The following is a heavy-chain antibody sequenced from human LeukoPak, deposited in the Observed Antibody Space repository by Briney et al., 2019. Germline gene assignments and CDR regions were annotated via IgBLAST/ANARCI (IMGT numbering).Heavy chain of an antibody. J-gene: IGHJ6*03. CDR1: GYTFTGYY. Sequence: ASVKVSCKASGYTFTGYYMHWVRQAPGQGLEWMGWINPNSGGTNYAQKFQGRVTITRNTSISTAYMELSSLRSEDTAVYYCARGRKVYSGSYGNYYYMDVWGKGTTVTVSS. CDR3: ARGRKVYSGSYGNYYYMDV. V-gene: IGHV1-2*02. D-gene: IGHD1-26*01. CDR2: INPNSGGT.